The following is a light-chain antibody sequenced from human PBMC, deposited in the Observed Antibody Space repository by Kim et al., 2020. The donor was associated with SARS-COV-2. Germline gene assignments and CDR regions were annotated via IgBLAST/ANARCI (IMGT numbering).Light chain of an antibody. CDR1: YSNLGSNT. Sequence: QSVLTQPPSASGTPGQRVTISCSGSYSNLGSNTVHWYQQLPGTAPKLLIYSNDLRPSGVPERFSGSKSGTSGSLAISGLQSEDETDYYCAAWDDSLDGWVFGGGTQLTVL. V-gene: IGLV1-44*01. J-gene: IGLJ3*02. CDR3: AAWDDSLDGWV. CDR2: SND.